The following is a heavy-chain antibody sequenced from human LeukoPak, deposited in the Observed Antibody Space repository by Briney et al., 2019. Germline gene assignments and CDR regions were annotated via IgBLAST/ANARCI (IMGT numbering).Heavy chain of an antibody. CDR1: GFTFSSYG. J-gene: IGHJ4*02. CDR2: IWYDGSNK. Sequence: GRSLRLSCAASGFTFSSYGMHWVRQAPGKGLEWVAVIWYDGSNKYYADSVKGRFTISRDNSKNKLYLQMNSLRAEDTAVYYCARRSYGSGSYYLDYWGQGTLVTVSS. CDR3: ARRSYGSGSYYLDY. V-gene: IGHV3-33*01. D-gene: IGHD3-10*01.